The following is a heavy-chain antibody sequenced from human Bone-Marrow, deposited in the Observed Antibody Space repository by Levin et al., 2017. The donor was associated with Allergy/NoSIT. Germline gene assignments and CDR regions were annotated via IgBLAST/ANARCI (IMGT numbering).Heavy chain of an antibody. J-gene: IGHJ4*02. Sequence: GGSLRLSCAASGFTFSAYAMHWVRQAPGKGLDWVSTIWDDASNINYAESVKGRFTISRDNSKNILYLQMNSLRAEDTAMYYCGRAHYDVLTGLAPSDFWGQGTLVTVSS. V-gene: IGHV3-33*01. CDR1: GFTFSAYA. CDR3: GRAHYDVLTGLAPSDF. D-gene: IGHD3-9*01. CDR2: IWDDASNI.